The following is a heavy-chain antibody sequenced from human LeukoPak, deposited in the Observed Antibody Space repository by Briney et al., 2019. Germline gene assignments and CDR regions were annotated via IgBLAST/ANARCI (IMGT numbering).Heavy chain of an antibody. J-gene: IGHJ3*01. D-gene: IGHD5-12*01. CDR2: FSGSGGRT. V-gene: IGHV3-23*01. CDR1: ALSFISYA. CDR3: AIPPLRHIAGTSY. Sequence: PGGCLRLSCAASALSFISYARGWVRQAPGRGLGWVSAFSGSGGRTSYAPSVKDRFSISRYNPKNTLYLQMNSLTAEYTAVYYCAIPPLRHIAGTSYWGQGTMVTVSS.